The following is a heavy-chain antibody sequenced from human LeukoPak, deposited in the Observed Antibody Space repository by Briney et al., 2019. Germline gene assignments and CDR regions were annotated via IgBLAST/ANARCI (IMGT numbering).Heavy chain of an antibody. V-gene: IGHV1-24*01. CDR1: GYTLTELS. J-gene: IGHJ5*02. Sequence: ASVKVSCKVSGYTLTELSMHWVRQAPGKGLEWMGGFDPEDGETIYAQKFQGRVTMTEDTSTDTAYMELSSLRSEDTAVYYCATLSSSVRDGWFDPWGQGTLVTVSS. CDR2: FDPEDGET. D-gene: IGHD6-6*01. CDR3: ATLSSSVRDGWFDP.